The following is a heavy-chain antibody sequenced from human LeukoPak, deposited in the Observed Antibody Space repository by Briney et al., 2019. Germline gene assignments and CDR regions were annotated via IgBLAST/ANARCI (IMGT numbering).Heavy chain of an antibody. V-gene: IGHV4-59*01. CDR1: GDSITSYY. J-gene: IGHJ4*02. CDR2: IYYSGTT. Sequence: SETLSLTCTVSGDSITSYYWSWIRQPPGKGLEWIGYIYYSGTTNYNPSLKSRVTISVDTTKSQFSLKLSSVTAADTAVYYCARGVVIAPQTFDYWGQGILVTVSS. D-gene: IGHD2-21*01. CDR3: ARGVVIAPQTFDY.